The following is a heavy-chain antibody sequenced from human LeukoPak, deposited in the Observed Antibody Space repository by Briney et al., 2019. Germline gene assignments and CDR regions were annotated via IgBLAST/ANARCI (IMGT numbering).Heavy chain of an antibody. Sequence: GGSLRLSCAASGFTFSSYSMNLVRQAPGKGLEWVSSISSSSSYIYYADSVKGRFTISRDNAKNSLYLQMNSLRAEDTAVYYCARECMDTTMVDAFDIWGQGTMVTVSS. D-gene: IGHD5-18*01. CDR1: GFTFSSYS. J-gene: IGHJ3*02. CDR3: ARECMDTTMVDAFDI. V-gene: IGHV3-21*01. CDR2: ISSSSSYI.